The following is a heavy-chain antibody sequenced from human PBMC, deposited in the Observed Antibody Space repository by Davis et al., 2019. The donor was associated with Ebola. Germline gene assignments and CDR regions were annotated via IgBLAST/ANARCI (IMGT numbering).Heavy chain of an antibody. V-gene: IGHV4-39*01. CDR3: AKTYSSSWSFGY. D-gene: IGHD6-13*01. CDR1: GGSISSSSYY. J-gene: IGHJ4*02. CDR2: IYYSGST. Sequence: MPSETLSLTCTVSGGSISSSSYYWGWIRQPPGKGLEWIGSIYYSGSTYYNPSLKSRVTISVDTSKNQFSLKLSSVTAADTAVYYCAKTYSSSWSFGYWGQGTLVTVSS.